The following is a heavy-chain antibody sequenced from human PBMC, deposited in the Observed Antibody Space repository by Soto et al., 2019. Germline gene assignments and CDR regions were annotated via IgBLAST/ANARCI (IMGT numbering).Heavy chain of an antibody. CDR1: GGTFSSYA. CDR2: IIPIFGTA. V-gene: IGHV1-69*12. CDR3: ARVQRGYYDSSGYYSPFQH. J-gene: IGHJ1*01. Sequence: QVQLVQSGAEVKKPGSSVKVSCKASGGTFSSYAISWVRQAPGQGLEWMGGIIPIFGTANYAQKFQGRVTTTADESTSTAYMELSSLRSEDTAVYYCARVQRGYYDSSGYYSPFQHWGQGTLVTVSS. D-gene: IGHD3-22*01.